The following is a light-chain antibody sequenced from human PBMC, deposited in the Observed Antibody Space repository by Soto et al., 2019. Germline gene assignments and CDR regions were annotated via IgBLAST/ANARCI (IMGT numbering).Light chain of an antibody. J-gene: IGLJ1*01. CDR1: SSNIGSNT. CDR3: SSYTSSRIYV. CDR2: EVS. V-gene: IGLV2-14*01. Sequence: QSVLTQPPSASGTPGQRVTISCSGSSSNIGSNTVNWYQHHPGKAPKLIIYEVSNRPSGVSNRFSGSKSGNTASLTISGLQAEDEADYYCSSYTSSRIYVFGTGTKVTVL.